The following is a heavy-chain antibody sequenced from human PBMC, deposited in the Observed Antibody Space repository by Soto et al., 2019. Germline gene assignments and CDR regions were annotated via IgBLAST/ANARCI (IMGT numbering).Heavy chain of an antibody. J-gene: IGHJ6*03. Sequence: QVRLVQSGAEVKKPGSSVKLSCASGGAFSSYTITWVRQAPGQGLEWMGRITPVLDTTTYAQKFQGRVTITAGKSTNTAYLELGSLISGDTAMYYCARTITSFGVLRRDSYMDVWGTGTKVTVSS. CDR1: GGAFSSYT. CDR2: ITPVLDTT. CDR3: ARTITSFGVLRRDSYMDV. V-gene: IGHV1-69*08. D-gene: IGHD3-3*01.